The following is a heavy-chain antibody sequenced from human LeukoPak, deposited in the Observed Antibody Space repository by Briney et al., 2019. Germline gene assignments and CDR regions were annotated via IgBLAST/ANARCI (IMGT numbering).Heavy chain of an antibody. D-gene: IGHD6-13*01. CDR1: GFTFSSYG. CDR3: AGDIAAAGLFDY. CDR2: IWYDGSNK. V-gene: IGHV3-33*01. J-gene: IGHJ4*02. Sequence: GGSLRLSCAASGFTFSSYGMHWVRQAPGKGLEWVAVIWYDGSNKYYADSVKGRFTISRDNSKNTLYLQMNSLRAEDTAVYYCAGDIAAAGLFDYWGQGTLASVPP.